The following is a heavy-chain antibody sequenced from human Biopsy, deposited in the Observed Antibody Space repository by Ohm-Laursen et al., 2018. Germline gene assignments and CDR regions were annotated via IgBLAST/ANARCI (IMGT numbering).Heavy chain of an antibody. CDR2: IFNSANT. Sequence: TLSHTCTVSGGSISSGGSYWSWIRQRPGKGLEWIGYIFNSANTYYNPSLKNLITISGDTSKNQFSLKLNSVTAADTAVYYCARGDYFDSNGYFWFDPWGQGTLVTVSS. D-gene: IGHD3-22*01. J-gene: IGHJ5*02. V-gene: IGHV4-31*01. CDR3: ARGDYFDSNGYFWFDP. CDR1: GGSISSGGSY.